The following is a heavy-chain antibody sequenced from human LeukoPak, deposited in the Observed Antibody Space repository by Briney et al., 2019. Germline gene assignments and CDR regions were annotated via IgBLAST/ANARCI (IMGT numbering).Heavy chain of an antibody. V-gene: IGHV5-51*01. CDR1: GYSFTTSW. Sequence: GESLKISCKGSGYSFTTSWIGWVRQMPGKGLEWMGIIYPGDSDTRYSPSFQGQVTISADKSISTAYLEWSSLKASDTAMYYCVRSGGGYVGPFNYWGEGTLVTVSS. J-gene: IGHJ4*02. CDR3: VRSGGGYVGPFNY. CDR2: IYPGDSDT. D-gene: IGHD2-15*01.